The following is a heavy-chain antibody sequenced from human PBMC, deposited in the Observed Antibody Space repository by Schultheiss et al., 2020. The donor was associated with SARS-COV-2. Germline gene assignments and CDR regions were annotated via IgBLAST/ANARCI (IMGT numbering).Heavy chain of an antibody. CDR3: AKVYDHGGYYFDY. Sequence: GESLKISCAASGFTFSDYYMSWIRQAPGKGLEWVSYISSSSTIYYADSVKGRFTISRDNSKNTLYLQMNSLRAEDTAVYYCAKVYDHGGYYFDYWGQGTLVTVSS. CDR1: GFTFSDYY. J-gene: IGHJ4*02. D-gene: IGHD4/OR15-4a*01. CDR2: ISSSSTI. V-gene: IGHV3-69-1*01.